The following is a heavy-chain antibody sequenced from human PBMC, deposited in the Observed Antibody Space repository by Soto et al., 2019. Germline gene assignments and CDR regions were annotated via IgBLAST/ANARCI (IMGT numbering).Heavy chain of an antibody. CDR3: ARANTYNRLDY. D-gene: IGHD1-1*01. CDR1: GYTFTTYY. Sequence: QVQLVQSGAEVKKTGALLRLSCKASGYTFTTYYIHWVRQAPGQGLVWMGIINPGGGSTTYAQKLQGRVTLTTDTSTSTVYMELKSLRSEDTAVYYCARANTYNRLDYWGQGTLVTVSS. CDR2: INPGGGST. V-gene: IGHV1-46*04. J-gene: IGHJ4*02.